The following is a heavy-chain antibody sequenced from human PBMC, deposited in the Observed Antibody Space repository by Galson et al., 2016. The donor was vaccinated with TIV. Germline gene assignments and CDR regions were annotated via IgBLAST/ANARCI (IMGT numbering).Heavy chain of an antibody. V-gene: IGHV3-23*01. Sequence: SLRLSCAASGFTFNDYAMSWVRQAPGKGLEWVSAMTASGDSNWRADSVRGRFTISRDNSKSTLYLTMNNLRVEDTAIYYCVKMRTSTGSFLTDPWGQGTLVNVS. CDR1: GFTFNDYA. CDR3: VKMRTSTGSFLTDP. J-gene: IGHJ5*02. CDR2: MTASGDSN. D-gene: IGHD3-10*01.